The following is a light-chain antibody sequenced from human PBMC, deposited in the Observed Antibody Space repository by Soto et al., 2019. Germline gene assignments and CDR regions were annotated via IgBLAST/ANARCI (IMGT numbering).Light chain of an antibody. CDR3: QQYNNWPPYT. Sequence: ETVMTQSPATLSVSPGERATLSCRASQSVNTNLAWYQQKPGQAPRLLMYGASTRATGIPARFSGSGSGTEFTLTISSLQSEDFAVYYCQQYNNWPPYTFGQGTKLEIK. V-gene: IGKV3-15*01. CDR2: GAS. CDR1: QSVNTN. J-gene: IGKJ2*01.